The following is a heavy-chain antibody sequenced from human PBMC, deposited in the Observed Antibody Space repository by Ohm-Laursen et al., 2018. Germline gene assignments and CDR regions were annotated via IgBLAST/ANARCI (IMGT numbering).Heavy chain of an antibody. V-gene: IGHV4-4*07. Sequence: SETLSLTCTVSGGSISSYYWSWIRQSAGKGLEWIGRLHPSGSTNYNPSLKSRVTMSVDTSKNQVSLKLTSVTAADTAVYYCARAINYDSSVFSPWGQGTLVTVSS. J-gene: IGHJ5*02. CDR1: GGSISSYY. CDR2: LHPSGST. D-gene: IGHD3-22*01. CDR3: ARAINYDSSVFSP.